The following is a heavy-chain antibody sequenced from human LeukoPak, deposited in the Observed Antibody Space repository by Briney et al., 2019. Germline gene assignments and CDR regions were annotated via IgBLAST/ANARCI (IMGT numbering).Heavy chain of an antibody. V-gene: IGHV4-34*01. CDR2: INHSGST. J-gene: IGHJ6*03. D-gene: IGHD5-18*01. CDR3: ARDRYIFAGPDAYYYMDV. Sequence: PSETLSLTCAVYGGSFSGYYWSWIRQPPGKGLEWIGGINHSGSTNYNPSLKSRVTISVDTSKNQFSLKLSSVTAADTAVYYCARDRYIFAGPDAYYYMDVWGKGTTVTISS. CDR1: GGSFSGYY.